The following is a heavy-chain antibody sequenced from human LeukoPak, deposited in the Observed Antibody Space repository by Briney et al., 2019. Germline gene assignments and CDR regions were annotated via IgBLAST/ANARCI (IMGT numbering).Heavy chain of an antibody. CDR3: ARQAVARPFDL. Sequence: PGGSLRLSCAASGFIFSSYNLNWVRQAPGKGLEWVSSISSSSSYIYYADSVKGRFTISRDNAQSSLYLQMNSLRAGDTAVYYCARQAVARPFDLWGQGTMVAVSS. V-gene: IGHV3-21*06. CDR2: ISSSSSYI. CDR1: GFIFSSYN. J-gene: IGHJ3*01.